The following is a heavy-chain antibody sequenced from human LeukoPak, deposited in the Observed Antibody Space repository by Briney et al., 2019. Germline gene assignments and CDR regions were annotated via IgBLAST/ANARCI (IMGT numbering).Heavy chain of an antibody. V-gene: IGHV5-51*01. CDR1: GYSFTTYW. Sequence: GESLKISCKGSGYSFTTYWIAWVRQMPRKGLEWVGIIYPGDSDTRYSPSFQGQVTISADKSINTAYLQWSSLKASDTAIYYCARRYCSSTTCRGDFDYWGQGTLVTVSS. D-gene: IGHD2-2*01. CDR3: ARRYCSSTTCRGDFDY. CDR2: IYPGDSDT. J-gene: IGHJ4*02.